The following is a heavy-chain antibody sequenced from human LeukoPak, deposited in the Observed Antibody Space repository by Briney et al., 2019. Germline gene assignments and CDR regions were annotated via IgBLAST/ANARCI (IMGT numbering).Heavy chain of an antibody. J-gene: IGHJ6*03. V-gene: IGHV3-15*01. Sequence: GGSLRLSCAASGFTFSSYWMSWVRQAPGRGLEWVGRIKSKTDGETTDYAAPVKGRFTISRHESKYTLYLQMNSLKTEDTAVYYCTRDKPSISMVRGTPNYYYYMDVWGKGTTVTVSS. D-gene: IGHD3-10*01. CDR1: GFTFSSYW. CDR3: TRDKPSISMVRGTPNYYYYMDV. CDR2: IKSKTDGETT.